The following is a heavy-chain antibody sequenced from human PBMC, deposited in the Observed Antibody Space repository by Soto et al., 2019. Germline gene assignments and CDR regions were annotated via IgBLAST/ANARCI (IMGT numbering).Heavy chain of an antibody. D-gene: IGHD3-22*01. CDR2: IYHNGKS. V-gene: IGHV4-34*01. J-gene: IGHJ4*02. CDR1: GGSFSNYA. Sequence: QVQIQQWGGGLLKPSETLSLICTVYGGSFSNYAWSWIRQPPGRGLEWIGEIYHNGKSDYNPSLKSRVTIAVDTSKNQFSLKLSSVIAADTAVYFCARGGYWRFDYWGQGALVTVSS. CDR3: ARGGYWRFDY.